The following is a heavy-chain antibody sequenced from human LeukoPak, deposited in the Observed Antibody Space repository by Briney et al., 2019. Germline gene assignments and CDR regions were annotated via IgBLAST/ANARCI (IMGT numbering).Heavy chain of an antibody. D-gene: IGHD4-17*01. CDR1: GFTFSSYW. V-gene: IGHV3-74*01. Sequence: GGSLRLSCAASGFTFSSYWMYWVRQAPGKGLVWVSRIDSDGSSTSYADSVKGRFTISRDNAKNTLYLRMTSLRAEDTAVYYCAREYRYGDYQRDAFDMWGQGTMVTVSS. CDR2: IDSDGSST. J-gene: IGHJ3*02. CDR3: AREYRYGDYQRDAFDM.